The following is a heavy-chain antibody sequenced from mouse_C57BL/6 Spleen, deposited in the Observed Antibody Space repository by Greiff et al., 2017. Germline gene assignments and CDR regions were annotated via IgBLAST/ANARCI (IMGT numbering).Heavy chain of an antibody. V-gene: IGHV1-66*01. CDR3: ARCGYYAMDY. CDR2: IYPGSGNT. CDR1: GYSFTSYY. J-gene: IGHJ4*01. Sequence: VQLQQSGPELVKPGASVKMSCKASGYSFTSYYIHWVKQRPGQGLEWIGWIYPGSGNTKYNEKFKGKATLTADTSSSTAYMQLSSLTSEDSAVYYCARCGYYAMDYWGQGTSVTVSS.